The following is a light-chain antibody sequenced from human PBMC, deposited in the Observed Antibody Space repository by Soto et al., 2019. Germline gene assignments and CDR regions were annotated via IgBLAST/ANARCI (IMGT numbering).Light chain of an antibody. CDR1: SSDVGGYNY. CDR3: TSYAGSNAVI. J-gene: IGLJ2*01. V-gene: IGLV2-8*01. CDR2: EVT. Sequence: QSVLTQPPSASGSPGQSVTISCTGTSSDVGGYNYVSWYQQRPGRAPNLLIYEVTKRPSGVPDRFSGSKSGNTASLTVSGLQTEDEADYYCTSYAGSNAVIFGGGTKVTVL.